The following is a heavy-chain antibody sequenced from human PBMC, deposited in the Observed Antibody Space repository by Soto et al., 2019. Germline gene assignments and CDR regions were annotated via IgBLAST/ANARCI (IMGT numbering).Heavy chain of an antibody. V-gene: IGHV3-23*01. J-gene: IGHJ4*02. CDR1: GFTFSSYA. D-gene: IGHD3-10*01. CDR3: AKDGLGFGELPYSDY. Sequence: GGSLRLSCAASGFTFSSYAMSWVRQAPGWGLDLVSPISGSGGSTSYADSVKGRFTISRDNSKNPLYLQMNSLRAEDTAVYYCAKDGLGFGELPYSDYWGQGTLVTVSS. CDR2: ISGSGGST.